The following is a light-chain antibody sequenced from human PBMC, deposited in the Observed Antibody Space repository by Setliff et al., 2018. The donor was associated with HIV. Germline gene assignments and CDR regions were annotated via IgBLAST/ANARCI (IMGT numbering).Light chain of an antibody. CDR2: DVR. CDR3: SSYRSGNIGV. CDR1: SSDVGGYNY. Sequence: QSALTQPASVSGSPGKSITISCTGTSSDVGGYNYVSWYQHFPGRTPKLIIYDVRNRPPGVSSRFSGSKSGNTASLTISGLRAEDEADYYCSSYRSGNIGVFGGGTKGTVL. J-gene: IGLJ1*01. V-gene: IGLV2-14*03.